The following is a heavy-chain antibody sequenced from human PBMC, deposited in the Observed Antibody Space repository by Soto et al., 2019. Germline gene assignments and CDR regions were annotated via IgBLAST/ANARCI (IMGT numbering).Heavy chain of an antibody. CDR3: ARVGVGDNRDKDGMDV. CDR2: ISAYNGNT. V-gene: IGHV1-18*01. Sequence: QVQLVQSGAEVKKPGASVKVSCKASGYTFTSYGISWVRQAPGQGLEWMGWISAYNGNTNYAQKLQGRVTMTTDTSTSTAYRERRSRRSDDTAVYYCARVGVGDNRDKDGMDVWGQGTTVTVSS. J-gene: IGHJ6*02. D-gene: IGHD1-26*01. CDR1: GYTFTSYG.